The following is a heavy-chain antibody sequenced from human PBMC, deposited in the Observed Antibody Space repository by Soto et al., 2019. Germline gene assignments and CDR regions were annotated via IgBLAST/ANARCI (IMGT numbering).Heavy chain of an antibody. CDR1: GFTFSNNV. Sequence: GSLRLSCVASGFTFSNNVLSWVRQAPGKGLEWVSGISVTAGVTYSADSVKGRVTMTTDTSTSTAYMELRSLRSDDTAVYYCAREGYWGQGTLVTVSS. J-gene: IGHJ4*02. V-gene: IGHV3-23*01. CDR3: AREGY. CDR2: ISVTAGVT.